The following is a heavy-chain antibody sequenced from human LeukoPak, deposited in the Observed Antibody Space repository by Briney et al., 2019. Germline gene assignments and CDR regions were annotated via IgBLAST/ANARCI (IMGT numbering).Heavy chain of an antibody. J-gene: IGHJ4*02. V-gene: IGHV4-30-4*01. CDR2: IYYSGST. CDR3: ARTADCSSTSCRIYFDY. D-gene: IGHD2-2*01. CDR1: GGSISSGDYY. Sequence: SQTLSLTCTVSGGSISSGDYYWSWIRQPPGKGLEWIGYIYYSGSTYYNPSLKSRVTISVDTSKNQFSLKLSSATAADTAVYYCARTADCSSTSCRIYFDYWGQGTLVTVSS.